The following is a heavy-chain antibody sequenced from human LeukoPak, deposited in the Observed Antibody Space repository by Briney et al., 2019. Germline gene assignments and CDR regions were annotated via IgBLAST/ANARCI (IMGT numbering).Heavy chain of an antibody. CDR2: ITGSGSNI. J-gene: IGHJ4*02. V-gene: IGHV3-11*01. D-gene: IGHD6-13*01. Sequence: GRSLRLSCAASGFTFSDYSMAWIRQAPGKGLEWLSYITGSGSNIFYADSVKGRFTISRDNAKNSLYLQMNSLRADDTAVYYCAREGTSWFHNYDYWGQGTLVTVSS. CDR3: AREGTSWFHNYDY. CDR1: GFTFSDYS.